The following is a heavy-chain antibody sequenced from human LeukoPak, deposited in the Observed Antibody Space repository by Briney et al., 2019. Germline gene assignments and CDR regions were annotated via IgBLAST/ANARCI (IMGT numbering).Heavy chain of an antibody. Sequence: SETLSLTCTVSGGSISSYYWSWIRQPLGKGLEWIGYIYYSGSTNYNPSLKSRVTISVDTSKNQFSLKLSSVTAADTAVYYCAREKYCSGGSCWYFDYWGQGTLVTVSS. CDR1: GGSISSYY. D-gene: IGHD2-15*01. CDR2: IYYSGST. V-gene: IGHV4-59*01. CDR3: AREKYCSGGSCWYFDY. J-gene: IGHJ4*02.